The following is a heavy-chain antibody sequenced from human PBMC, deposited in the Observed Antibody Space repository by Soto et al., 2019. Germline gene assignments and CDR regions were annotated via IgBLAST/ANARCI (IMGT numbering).Heavy chain of an antibody. V-gene: IGHV4-59*01. CDR3: AGLFPYVSSGYHLNS. Sequence: SETLSLTCNVSGGSINTYYWSWIRQPPGKGLEWIGYIYYSGSTNYNPSLKSRVTMSVDTSKNQFSLKLSSVTAADTAVYYCAGLFPYVSSGYHLNSLGQGTLVTVSS. D-gene: IGHD3-22*01. J-gene: IGHJ4*02. CDR2: IYYSGST. CDR1: GGSINTYY.